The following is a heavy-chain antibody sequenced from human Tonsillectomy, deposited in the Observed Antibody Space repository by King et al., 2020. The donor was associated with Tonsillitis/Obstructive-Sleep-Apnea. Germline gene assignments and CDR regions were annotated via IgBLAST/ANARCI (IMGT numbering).Heavy chain of an antibody. Sequence: VQLVESGGGLVQPGRSLRLSCAASGFTFDDYAMHWVRQAPGKGLEWVSGITWNSGSIVYADSVKGRFTISRDNAKNSLYLQMNSLRAEDTALYYCAKDIHVAVPSESCDFWGPGTLVTVSS. CDR2: ITWNSGSI. D-gene: IGHD2-2*01. J-gene: IGHJ4*02. CDR3: AKDIHVAVPSESCDF. CDR1: GFTFDDYA. V-gene: IGHV3-9*01.